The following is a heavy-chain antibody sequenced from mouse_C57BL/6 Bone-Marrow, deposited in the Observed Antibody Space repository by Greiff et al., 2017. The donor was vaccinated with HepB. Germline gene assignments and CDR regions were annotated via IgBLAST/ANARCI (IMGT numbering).Heavy chain of an antibody. CDR1: GYTFTSYW. V-gene: IGHV1-64*01. Sequence: VQLQQPGAELVKPGASVKLSCKASGYTFTSYWMHWVKQRPGQGLEWIGMIHPNIGSTNYNEKFKSKATLTVDKSSSTAYMQLSSLTSEDSAVYYCTRRGIYDYALYYWGQGTTLTVSS. CDR2: IHPNIGST. CDR3: TRRGIYDYALYY. D-gene: IGHD2-4*01. J-gene: IGHJ2*01.